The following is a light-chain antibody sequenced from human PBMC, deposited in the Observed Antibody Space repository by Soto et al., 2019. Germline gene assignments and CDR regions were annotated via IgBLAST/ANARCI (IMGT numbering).Light chain of an antibody. CDR3: QQRSYWIT. CDR2: DTS. Sequence: EIVLTQSLATLSLSPGERATLSCRASQSVSRYLAWYQQKPGQAPRLLMYDTSIRATGTPARLSGSGSGTAFTLTISRLEPEDFPVYYCQQRSYWITFGQGTRLEIK. CDR1: QSVSRY. J-gene: IGKJ5*01. V-gene: IGKV3-11*01.